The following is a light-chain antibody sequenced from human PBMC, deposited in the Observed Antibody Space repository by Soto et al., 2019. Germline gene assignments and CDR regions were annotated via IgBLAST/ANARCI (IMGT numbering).Light chain of an antibody. CDR1: SSDVGGYNY. CDR3: CSYAGSSTFVV. Sequence: QSALTQPASVSGSPGQSITISCTGTSSDVGGYNYVSWYQQHPDKAPKLMIYEVSNRPSGVSNRFSGSRSGNTASLTISGLQAEDEANYYCCSYAGSSTFVVFGGGTKLTVL. CDR2: EVS. V-gene: IGLV2-23*02. J-gene: IGLJ2*01.